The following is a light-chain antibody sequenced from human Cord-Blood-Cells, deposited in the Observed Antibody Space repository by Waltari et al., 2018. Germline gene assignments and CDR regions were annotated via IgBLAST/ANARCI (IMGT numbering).Light chain of an antibody. V-gene: IGKV1-39*01. Sequence: DIQMTQSPSSLSASVADRVTITCRASQSISSYLNLYQQKPGKAPKLLIYAASSLQSGVPSRFSGSGSGTDFTLTISSLQPEDFATYYCQQSYSTPWTFGQGTKVEIK. CDR1: QSISSY. CDR3: QQSYSTPWT. CDR2: AAS. J-gene: IGKJ1*01.